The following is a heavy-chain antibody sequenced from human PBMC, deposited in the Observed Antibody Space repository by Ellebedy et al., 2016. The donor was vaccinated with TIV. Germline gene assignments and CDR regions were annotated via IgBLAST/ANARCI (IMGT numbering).Heavy chain of an antibody. CDR3: AKDREYSGNPPEVFDP. D-gene: IGHD1-26*01. V-gene: IGHV3-72*01. CDR2: IRNKPSGYTT. J-gene: IGHJ5*02. CDR1: GFIFSDHH. Sequence: GGSLRLXXAASGFIFSDHHMDWVRQAPGKGLEWIARIRNKPSGYTTEYAASVRGRVIISRDDSKNSLYLQMNSLKTEDTAVYYCAKDREYSGNPPEVFDPWGQGTLV.